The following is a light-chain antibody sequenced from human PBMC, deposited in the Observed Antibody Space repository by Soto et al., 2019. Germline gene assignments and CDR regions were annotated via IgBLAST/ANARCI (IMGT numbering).Light chain of an antibody. J-gene: IGLJ3*02. CDR3: ATWDDSLNNWV. CDR1: SSSNIGSNS. Sequence: QSVLTQPPSASGTSGQRVTISCSGSSSSNIGSNSVSWYQQLPRTAPKLLIYSNDQRPSGVPDRFSGSKSGTSASLAISGLQSEDEADYYCATWDDSLNNWVFGVGTKLTVL. V-gene: IGLV1-44*01. CDR2: SND.